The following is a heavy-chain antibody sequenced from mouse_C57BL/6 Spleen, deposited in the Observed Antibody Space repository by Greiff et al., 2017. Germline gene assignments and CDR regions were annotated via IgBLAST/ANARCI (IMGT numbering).Heavy chain of an antibody. D-gene: IGHD1-1*01. J-gene: IGHJ3*01. CDR2: IHPNSGST. Sequence: QVQLQQPGAELVKPGASVKLSCKASGYTFTSYWMHWVKQRPGQGLEWIGMIHPNSGSTNYNEKFKSKATLTVDKSSSTAYMQLSSLTSEDSAVXYCAREAFITTVVAPYWGQGTLVTVSA. V-gene: IGHV1-64*01. CDR1: GYTFTSYW. CDR3: AREAFITTVVAPY.